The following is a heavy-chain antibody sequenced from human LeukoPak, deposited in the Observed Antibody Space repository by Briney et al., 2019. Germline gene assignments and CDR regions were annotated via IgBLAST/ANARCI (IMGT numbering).Heavy chain of an antibody. CDR1: GGSISSSDYY. CDR3: ARDRVTVAGRDYSYYYGLDV. D-gene: IGHD6-19*01. CDR2: VHHSGSA. V-gene: IGHV4-31*03. Sequence: SETLSPTCSVSGGSISSSDYYWSWIRQYPGKGLEWVGYVHHSGSASYNPSLKSRVTISGDTSKNQFSLKLSSVTAADTAVYYCARDRVTVAGRDYSYYYGLDVWGQGTAVTVSS. J-gene: IGHJ6*02.